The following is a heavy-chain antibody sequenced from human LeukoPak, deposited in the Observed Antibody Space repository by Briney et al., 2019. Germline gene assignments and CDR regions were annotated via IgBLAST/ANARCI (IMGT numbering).Heavy chain of an antibody. V-gene: IGHV3-21*01. Sequence: PGGSLRLSCAASGFTFNRYSMNWVRQAPGKGLEWVSSISSSSSYIYYADSVKGRFTISRDNAKTSLYLQMNSLRAEDTAVYYCARDLSGVTGYTYGRGIDYWGQGTLVTVSS. CDR1: GFTFNRYS. CDR3: ARDLSGVTGYTYGRGIDY. CDR2: ISSSSSYI. J-gene: IGHJ4*02. D-gene: IGHD5-18*01.